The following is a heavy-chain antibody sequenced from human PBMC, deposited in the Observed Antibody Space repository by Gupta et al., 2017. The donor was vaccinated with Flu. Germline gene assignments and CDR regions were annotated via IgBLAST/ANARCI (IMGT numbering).Heavy chain of an antibody. CDR3: ARPGLEFAFDA. CDR2: VYYSGTT. D-gene: IGHD1-1*01. J-gene: IGHJ3*01. CDR1: GGSINNYF. Sequence: QVQLQESGPGLVKPSETLSLICTVSGGSINNYFWSWIRQPPGKGLEWIGFVYYSGTTNYNPSLKSRVTISADTSKNQFSLKLTSVTAADTAVYYCARPGLEFAFDAWGQGTVVTVSS. V-gene: IGHV4-59*08.